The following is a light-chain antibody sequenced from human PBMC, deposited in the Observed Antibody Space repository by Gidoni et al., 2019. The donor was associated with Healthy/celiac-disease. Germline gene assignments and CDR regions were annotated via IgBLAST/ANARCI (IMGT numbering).Light chain of an antibody. Sequence: EIVLTQSPGTLFLSPGERATLSCRASQSVSSSYLAWYQQKPGQAPRLLIDGASSRATGIPDRFSGSGSGTDFTLTISRLEPEDFAVYYCQQYGSSPYTFXQXTKLXIK. V-gene: IGKV3-20*01. J-gene: IGKJ2*01. CDR3: QQYGSSPYT. CDR2: GAS. CDR1: QSVSSSY.